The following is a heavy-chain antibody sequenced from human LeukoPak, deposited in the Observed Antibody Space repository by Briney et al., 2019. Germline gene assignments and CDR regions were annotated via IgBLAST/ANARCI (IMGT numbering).Heavy chain of an antibody. CDR2: INHSGST. D-gene: IGHD2-2*01. V-gene: IGHV4-34*01. Sequence: SETLSLTCAVYGGSFSGYYWSWIRQPPGKGLEWIGEINHSGSTNYNPSLKSRVTISVDTSKNQFSLKLSSVTAADTAVYYCASGISVGRFDPWGQGALVTVSS. CDR1: GGSFSGYY. J-gene: IGHJ5*02. CDR3: ASGISVGRFDP.